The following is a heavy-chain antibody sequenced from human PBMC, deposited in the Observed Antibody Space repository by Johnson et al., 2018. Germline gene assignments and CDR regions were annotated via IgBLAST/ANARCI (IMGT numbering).Heavy chain of an antibody. J-gene: IGHJ3*02. CDR1: GFPFSSYD. CDR2: ISPGGGST. CDR3: ASGASDDFDI. V-gene: IGHV3-23*04. Sequence: VQLVQSGGGLVQRGGSLGFACAASGFPFSSYDISWVRQAPGKGLEWVSAISPGGGSTYYADSVKGRFTISIDNSRNPLFLQMNSLRAEDPAVYYCASGASDDFDIWCQGTRVTVSS. D-gene: IGHD4/OR15-4a*01.